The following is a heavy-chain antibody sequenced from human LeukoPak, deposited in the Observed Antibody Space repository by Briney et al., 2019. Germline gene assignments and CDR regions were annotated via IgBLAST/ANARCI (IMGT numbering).Heavy chain of an antibody. J-gene: IGHJ4*02. V-gene: IGHV4-61*02. Sequence: PSETLSLTCPLSAGSISSCSYYWSWIRQPAGKGLEWIGRIYTSGSTNYNPSLKCRVTISVDTSKTQFSLNLTSVTAADTAVYYCAYSKWSRGRSFDYWGQGTLVTVSS. CDR1: AGSISSCSYY. CDR2: IYTSGST. D-gene: IGHD2-15*01. CDR3: AYSKWSRGRSFDY.